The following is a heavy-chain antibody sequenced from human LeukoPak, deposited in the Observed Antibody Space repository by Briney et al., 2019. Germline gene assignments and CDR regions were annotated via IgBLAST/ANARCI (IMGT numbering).Heavy chain of an antibody. CDR1: GFTFSTYV. V-gene: IGHV3-23*01. D-gene: IGHD6-19*01. Sequence: GGSLRLSCAASGFTFSTYVMTWVRQAPGEGLEWVTDISGSGGNTNYADSVKGRFTFSRDNSKNMLYLQMNSLRAEDSAVYYCAKTGWGPLYYFDSWGQGTLVTVSS. CDR3: AKTGWGPLYYFDS. CDR2: ISGSGGNT. J-gene: IGHJ4*02.